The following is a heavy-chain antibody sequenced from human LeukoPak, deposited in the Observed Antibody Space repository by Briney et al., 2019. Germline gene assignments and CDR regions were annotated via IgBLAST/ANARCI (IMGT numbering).Heavy chain of an antibody. Sequence: TGGSLRLSCAASGFTFSSYAMSWVRQAPEKGLEWASAISGSGGSTYYADSVKGRFTISRDNSKNTLYLQMNSLRAEDTAVYYCAKGITIFGVASPGTYYYMDVWGKGTTVTVSS. J-gene: IGHJ6*03. CDR1: GFTFSSYA. D-gene: IGHD3-3*01. V-gene: IGHV3-23*01. CDR2: ISGSGGST. CDR3: AKGITIFGVASPGTYYYMDV.